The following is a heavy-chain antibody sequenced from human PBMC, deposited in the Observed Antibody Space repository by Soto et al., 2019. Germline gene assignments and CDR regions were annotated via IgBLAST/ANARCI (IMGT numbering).Heavy chain of an antibody. J-gene: IGHJ4*02. CDR3: ARTYYYDSSGYYYVGYFDY. Sequence: SETLCLTCAVSGGSISSSNWWSWVRQPPGKGLEWIGEIYHSGSTNDNPSLKSRVTISVDKSKNQFSLKLSSVTAADTAVYYCARTYYYDSSGYYYVGYFDYWGQGTLVTVSS. D-gene: IGHD3-22*01. V-gene: IGHV4-4*02. CDR2: IYHSGST. CDR1: GGSISSSNW.